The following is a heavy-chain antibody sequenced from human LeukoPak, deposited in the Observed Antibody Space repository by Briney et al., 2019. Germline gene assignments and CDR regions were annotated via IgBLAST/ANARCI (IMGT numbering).Heavy chain of an antibody. CDR1: GCTFTGYY. D-gene: IGHD3-9*01. CDR2: INPNSGGT. V-gene: IGHV1-2*02. J-gene: IGHJ3*02. CDR3: ARQYDIAFDI. Sequence: ASVKVSCKASGCTFTGYYMHWVRQAPGQGLEWMGWINPNSGGTTYAQKFQGRVTMTRDTSISTAYMELSRLRSDDTAVYYCARQYDIAFDIWGQGTMVTVSS.